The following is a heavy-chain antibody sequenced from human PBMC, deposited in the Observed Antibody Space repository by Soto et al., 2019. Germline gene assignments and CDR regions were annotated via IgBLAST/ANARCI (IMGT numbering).Heavy chain of an antibody. D-gene: IGHD1-26*01. CDR1: GFTFSSYA. CDR2: ISYDGSNK. V-gene: IGHV3-30-3*01. CDR3: ARINSGSYIDY. Sequence: GGSLRLSCAASGFTFSSYAMHWVRQAPGKGLEWVAVISYDGSNKYYADSVKGRFTISRDNSKNTLYLQMNSLRAEDTAVYYCARINSGSYIDYWGQGTLVTVSS. J-gene: IGHJ4*02.